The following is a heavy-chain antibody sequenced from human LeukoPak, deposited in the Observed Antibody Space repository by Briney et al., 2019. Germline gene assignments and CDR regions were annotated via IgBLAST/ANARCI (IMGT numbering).Heavy chain of an antibody. V-gene: IGHV3-30*02. J-gene: IGHJ3*02. CDR2: IRYDGSNK. CDR3: ANDAFDI. Sequence: GGSLRLSCAASGFTFSTYSMNWVRQAPGKGLEWVAFIRYDGSNKYYADSVKGRFTISRDNSKNTLYLQMNSLRAEDTAVYYCANDAFDIWGQGTMVTVSS. CDR1: GFTFSTYS.